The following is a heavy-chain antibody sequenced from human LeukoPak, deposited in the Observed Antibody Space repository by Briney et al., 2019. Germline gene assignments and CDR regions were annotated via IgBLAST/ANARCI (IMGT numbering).Heavy chain of an antibody. V-gene: IGHV3-23*01. CDR2: ISINSGGT. J-gene: IGHJ3*01. CDR1: GFTFSSYA. CDR3: AKDRGGGSQLGDAYDV. Sequence: GGSLRLSCAASGFTFSSYAMTWVRQAPGKGLEWDSSISINSGGTSYADSVKGRFTISRDNSKNTLYLQMNSLRIEDTALYYCAKDRGGGSQLGDAYDVWGQGTMVSVSA. D-gene: IGHD3-10*01.